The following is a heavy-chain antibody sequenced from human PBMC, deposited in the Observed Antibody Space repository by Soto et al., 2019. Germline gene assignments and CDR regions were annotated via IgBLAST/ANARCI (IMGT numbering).Heavy chain of an antibody. CDR2: ISGTGGTT. CDR3: AKAYTVLLWFGELFYFDS. Sequence: EVQLLESGGGLVQPGGSLRLSCVASGFIFSNFALNWVRQAPGKGLEWVSGISGTGGTTYYADSVKGRFIISRDSSKNTVYLQMNSLGAEDTAVYYCAKAYTVLLWFGELFYFDSWGQGTLVTVSS. CDR1: GFIFSNFA. J-gene: IGHJ4*02. D-gene: IGHD3-10*01. V-gene: IGHV3-23*01.